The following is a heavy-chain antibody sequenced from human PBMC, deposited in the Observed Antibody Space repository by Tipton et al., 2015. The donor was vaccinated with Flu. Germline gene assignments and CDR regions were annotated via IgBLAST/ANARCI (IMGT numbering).Heavy chain of an antibody. CDR1: GFTFSGYG. CDR2: IRYDESDK. V-gene: IGHV3-30*02. J-gene: IGHJ4*02. CDR3: AKDGWDTSGWYPFDY. Sequence: QLVQSGGGVVQPGGSLRLACAASGFTFSGYGMHWVRQAPGKGLEWVAFIRYDESDKYYADSVKGRFTISRDNSKNALYLLINSLRAEDTAVYYCAKDGWDTSGWYPFDYWGQGTLVTVSS. D-gene: IGHD6-19*01.